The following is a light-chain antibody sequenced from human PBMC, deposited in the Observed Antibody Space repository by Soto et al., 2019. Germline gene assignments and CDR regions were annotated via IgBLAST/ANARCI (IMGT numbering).Light chain of an antibody. V-gene: IGKV3-15*01. CDR2: GAS. Sequence: EIMFTQSPATLPVTPGEGGTLSCRASQSISGNLAWYQQKPGQAPRLLIYGASTRATGIPARFSGSGSGTEFTLTISSLESDDFAVYCCQQYENWPRTFGQGTKVAI. J-gene: IGKJ1*01. CDR1: QSISGN. CDR3: QQYENWPRT.